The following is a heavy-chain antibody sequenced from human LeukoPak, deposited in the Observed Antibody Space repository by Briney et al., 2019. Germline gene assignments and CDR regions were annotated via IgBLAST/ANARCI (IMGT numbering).Heavy chain of an antibody. CDR3: ARTDYYGSGSYYIWFDP. CDR2: IYYSGST. J-gene: IGHJ5*02. CDR1: GGSISSYY. V-gene: IGHV4-59*01. Sequence: SETLSLTCTVSGGSISSYYWSWIRQPPGKGLEWLGYIYYSGSTNYNPSLKSRVTISGDTSKNQFSLKLSSVTAADTAVYYCARTDYYGSGSYYIWFDPWGQGTLVTVSS. D-gene: IGHD3-10*01.